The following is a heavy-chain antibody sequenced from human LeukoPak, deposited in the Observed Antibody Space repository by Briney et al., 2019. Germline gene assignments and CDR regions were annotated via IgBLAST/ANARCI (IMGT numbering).Heavy chain of an antibody. CDR2: IYRSDST. Sequence: GGSLRLSCAGSGFSFSSHGMNWVRQAPGKGLEWVSIIYRSDSTFYADSVRGRFTISRDNSKNTLYLQMSSLRAEDTAVYYCARELHIGSQSAFDFWGQGTLVTVSS. CDR3: ARELHIGSQSAFDF. J-gene: IGHJ4*02. D-gene: IGHD1-26*01. V-gene: IGHV3-66*01. CDR1: GFSFSSHG.